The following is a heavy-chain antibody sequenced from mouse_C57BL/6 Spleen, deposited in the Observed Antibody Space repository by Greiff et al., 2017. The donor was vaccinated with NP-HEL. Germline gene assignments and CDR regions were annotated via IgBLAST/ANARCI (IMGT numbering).Heavy chain of an antibody. CDR1: GYTFTSYW. V-gene: IGHV1-52*01. CDR2: IDPSDSET. D-gene: IGHD2-1*01. Sequence: VQLQQSGAELVRPGSSVKLSCKASGYTFTSYWMHWVKQRPIQGLEWIGNIDPSDSETHYNQKFKDKATLTVDKSSSTAYMQLSSLTSEDSAVYYCAREDGNDWYFDVWGTGTTVTVSS. CDR3: AREDGNDWYFDV. J-gene: IGHJ1*03.